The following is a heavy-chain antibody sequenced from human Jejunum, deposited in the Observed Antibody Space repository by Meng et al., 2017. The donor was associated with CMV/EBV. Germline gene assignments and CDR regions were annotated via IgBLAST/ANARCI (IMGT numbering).Heavy chain of an antibody. CDR3: ARNRRNCGSVSCYGYYGMDV. CDR2: IYSGGTI. CDR1: SNF. J-gene: IGHJ6*02. V-gene: IGHV3-53*01. Sequence: SNFLRWVRLAPGKGLEWVSIIYSGGTIQYADSVKGRFTISRDSSTNTLYLQIDSLRAEDTAVYFCARNRRNCGSVSCYGYYGMDVWGQGTTVTVSS. D-gene: IGHD2-2*01.